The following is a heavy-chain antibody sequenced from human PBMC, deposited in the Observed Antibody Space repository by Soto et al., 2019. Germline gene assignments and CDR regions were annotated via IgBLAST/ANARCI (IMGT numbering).Heavy chain of an antibody. Sequence: QLVQSGAEVKKPGASVKVSCKASGYTFTSYDINWVRQATGQGLERMGWMNPNSGNTGYARKVQGRANITRNTSISTAYRQLSGLRSEYSAVYYCARERKGMDVWGQGTTVTVSS. CDR2: MNPNSGNT. CDR3: ARERKGMDV. CDR1: GYTFTSYD. J-gene: IGHJ6*02. V-gene: IGHV1-8*01.